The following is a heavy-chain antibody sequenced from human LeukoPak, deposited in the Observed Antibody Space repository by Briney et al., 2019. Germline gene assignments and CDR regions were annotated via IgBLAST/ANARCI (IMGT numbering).Heavy chain of an antibody. CDR3: AKDPPNFTYYYDSSGYPDY. CDR2: ISYDGSNK. CDR1: GFTFSSYG. J-gene: IGHJ4*02. D-gene: IGHD3-22*01. Sequence: GGSLRLSCAASGFTFSSYGMHWVRQAPGKGLEWVAVISYDGSNKYYADSVKGRFTISRDNSKDTLYLQMNSLRAEDTAVYYCAKDPPNFTYYYDSSGYPDYWGQGTLVTVSS. V-gene: IGHV3-30*18.